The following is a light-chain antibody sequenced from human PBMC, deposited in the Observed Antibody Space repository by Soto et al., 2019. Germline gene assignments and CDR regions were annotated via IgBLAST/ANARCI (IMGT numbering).Light chain of an antibody. V-gene: IGLV2-14*03. CDR3: CAYSTSGTHV. CDR2: DVN. J-gene: IGLJ1*01. CDR1: SSDVGSYDY. Sequence: SVQRHPGTECXSRGQSITLSRTGTSSDVGSYDYVSWHQQHPGKAPKLIIYDVNNRPSGVPSRFSGSKSGNTASLIISGLQTEDEADYYCCAYSTSGTHVFGTGTKVTVL.